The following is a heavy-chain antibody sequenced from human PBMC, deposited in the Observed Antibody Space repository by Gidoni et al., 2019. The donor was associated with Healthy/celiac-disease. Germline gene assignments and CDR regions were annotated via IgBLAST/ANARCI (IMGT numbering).Heavy chain of an antibody. J-gene: IGHJ4*02. CDR2: TYYRSKWYN. CDR3: ARDHQDGPGSYSYYFDY. Sequence: QVQLQQSGPGLVKPSQTLSLTCPISGDSASSHIAAWNWIRQSPSRGLEWLGRTYYRSKWYNDYAVSVKSRITINPDTSKNQFSLQLNSVTPEDTAVYYCARDHQDGPGSYSYYFDYWGQGTLVTVSS. V-gene: IGHV6-1*01. D-gene: IGHD3-10*01. CDR1: GDSASSHIAA.